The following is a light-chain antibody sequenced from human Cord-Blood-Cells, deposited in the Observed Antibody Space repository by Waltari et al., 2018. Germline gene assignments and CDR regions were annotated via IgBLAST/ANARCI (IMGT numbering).Light chain of an antibody. J-gene: IGLJ2*01. Sequence: SYVLTQPPSVSVAPGKTARITCGGNNIGSKSVHWYQQKPGQAPVLVIYYDSDRPSGIPEGFSGSNAGNTANLTISRVEAGDEAGYYCQVWDSSSDHVVFGGGTKLTVL. CDR1: NIGSKS. CDR3: QVWDSSSDHVV. CDR2: YDS. V-gene: IGLV3-21*04.